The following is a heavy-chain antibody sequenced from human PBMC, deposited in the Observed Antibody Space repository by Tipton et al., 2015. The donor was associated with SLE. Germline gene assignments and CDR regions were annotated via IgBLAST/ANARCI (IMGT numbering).Heavy chain of an antibody. CDR3: ARDLGYGMDV. J-gene: IGHJ6*02. Sequence: TLSLTCTVSGGSISSYYWSWIRQPPGKGLEWIGYIYYSGSTNYNPSLKSRVTISVDTSKNQFSLKLSSVTAADTAVYFCARDLGYGMDVWGPGTTVTVSS. CDR2: IYYSGST. CDR1: GGSISSYY. V-gene: IGHV4-59*01.